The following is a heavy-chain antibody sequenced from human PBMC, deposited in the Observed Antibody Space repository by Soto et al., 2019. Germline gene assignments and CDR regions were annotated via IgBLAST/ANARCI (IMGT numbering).Heavy chain of an antibody. V-gene: IGHV3-30*03. D-gene: IGHD1-26*01. J-gene: IGHJ6*02. CDR3: ARYSGSLRGYYYYGMDV. CDR2: ISYGGSNT. CDR1: GFTFSSYA. Sequence: PGGSLRLSCAASGFTFSSYAMSWVRQAPGKGLEWVAAISYGGSNTYYADSVKGRFTISRDNSKNTLYLQMNSLRAEDTAVYYCARYSGSLRGYYYYGMDVWGQGTTVTVSS.